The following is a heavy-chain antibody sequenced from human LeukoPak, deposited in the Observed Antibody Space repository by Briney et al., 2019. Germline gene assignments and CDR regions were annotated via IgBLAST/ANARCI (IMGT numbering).Heavy chain of an antibody. D-gene: IGHD1-26*01. J-gene: IGHJ5*02. Sequence: GGSLRLSCAASGFTFSSYSMNWVRQAPGKGLEWVSSISSSSSYIYYADSVKGRFTISRDNRKNILYLDMNTLRAEDTAVYYCAKDPLSSSGSYSGWFDPWGQGTLVIVSS. CDR3: AKDPLSSSGSYSGWFDP. V-gene: IGHV3-21*04. CDR1: GFTFSSYS. CDR2: ISSSSSYI.